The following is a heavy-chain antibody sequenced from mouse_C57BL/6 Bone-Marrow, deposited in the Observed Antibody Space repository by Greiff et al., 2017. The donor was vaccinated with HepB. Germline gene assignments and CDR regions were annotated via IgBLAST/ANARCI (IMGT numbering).Heavy chain of an antibody. Sequence: QVQLKESGPELVKPGASVKISCKASGYAFSSSWMNWVKQRPGKGLEWIGRIYPGDGDTNYNGKFKGKATLTADKSSSTAYMQLSSLTSEDSAVYFCAKNYYGSRDYWGQGTTLTVSS. CDR1: GYAFSSSW. D-gene: IGHD1-1*01. CDR3: AKNYYGSRDY. V-gene: IGHV1-82*01. J-gene: IGHJ2*01. CDR2: IYPGDGDT.